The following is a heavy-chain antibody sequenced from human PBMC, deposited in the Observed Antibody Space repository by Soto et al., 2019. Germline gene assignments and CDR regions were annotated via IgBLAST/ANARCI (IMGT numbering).Heavy chain of an antibody. V-gene: IGHV3-21*01. J-gene: IGHJ4*02. CDR3: AREETVGATGAAPPLFDY. D-gene: IGHD1-26*01. CDR1: GFTFSSYS. CDR2: ISSSSYI. Sequence: EVQLVESGGGLVKPGGSLRLSCAASGFTFSSYSMNWVRQAPGKGLEWVSSISSSSYIYYADSVKGRFTISRDNAKNSLYLQMNSLRAEDTAVYYCAREETVGATGAAPPLFDYWGQGTLVTVSS.